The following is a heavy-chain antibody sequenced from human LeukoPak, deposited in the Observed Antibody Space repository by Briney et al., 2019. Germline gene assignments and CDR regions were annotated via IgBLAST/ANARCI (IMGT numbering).Heavy chain of an antibody. CDR2: IQFDGGDI. Sequence: QPGGSLRLSCVASGLTFSNYGMHWVRKAPGKGLEWVAFIQFDGGDIFYADSVKGRFTISRDNSKNTLFLQMNSLTSDDTAMYYCAEDQQLEPFHYWGRGTLVTVSS. D-gene: IGHD1-1*01. J-gene: IGHJ4*02. CDR3: AEDQQLEPFHY. V-gene: IGHV3-30*02. CDR1: GLTFSNYG.